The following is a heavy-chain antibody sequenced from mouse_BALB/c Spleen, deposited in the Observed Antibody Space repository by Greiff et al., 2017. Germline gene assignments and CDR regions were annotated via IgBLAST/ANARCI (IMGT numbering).Heavy chain of an antibody. J-gene: IGHJ4*01. CDR2: INPSNGGT. CDR1: GYTFTSYY. D-gene: IGHD3-3*01. Sequence: VKLMESGAELVKPGASVKLSCKASGYTFTSYYMYWVKQRPGQGLEWIGEINPSNGGTNFNEKFKSKATLTVDKSSSTAYMQLSSLTSEDSAVYYCTRCGTLYAMDYWGQGTSVTVSS. V-gene: IGHV1S81*02. CDR3: TRCGTLYAMDY.